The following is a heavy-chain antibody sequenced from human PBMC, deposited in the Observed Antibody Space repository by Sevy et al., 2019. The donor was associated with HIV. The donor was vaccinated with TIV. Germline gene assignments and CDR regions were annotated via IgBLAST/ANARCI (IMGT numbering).Heavy chain of an antibody. J-gene: IGHJ6*02. V-gene: IGHV5-51*01. CDR3: ARHGRYCSSTSCSDYYYYYGMDV. Sequence: GESLKISCKGSGYSFTSYWIGWVRQMPGKGLEWMGIIYPGDSDTRYSPSFQGQVTISADKSISTAYLKWSSLKASDTAMYYCARHGRYCSSTSCSDYYYYYGMDVWGQGTTVTVSS. CDR1: GYSFTSYW. CDR2: IYPGDSDT. D-gene: IGHD2-2*01.